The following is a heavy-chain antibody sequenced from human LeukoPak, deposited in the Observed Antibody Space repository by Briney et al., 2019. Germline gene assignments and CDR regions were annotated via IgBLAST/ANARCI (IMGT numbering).Heavy chain of an antibody. D-gene: IGHD4-17*01. CDR3: ARDLITVTKGFDI. CDR1: TDSISSHY. CDR2: ISYIGST. V-gene: IGHV4-59*11. Sequence: SETLSLTCAVSTDSISSHYWSWIRQPPGKGLEWIGYISYIGSTNYNPSLRSRVTISIDTSKNQFSLKLRSVTAADTAVYYCARDLITVTKGFDIWGQGTMVSVSS. J-gene: IGHJ3*02.